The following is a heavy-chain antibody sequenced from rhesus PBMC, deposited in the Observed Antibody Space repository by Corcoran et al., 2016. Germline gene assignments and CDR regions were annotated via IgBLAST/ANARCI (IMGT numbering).Heavy chain of an antibody. V-gene: IGHV4-76*01. J-gene: IGHJ5-1*01. CDR3: ARDRDNWNYGLDV. CDR1: GYSISSGYD. CDR2: IYGSSWST. D-gene: IGHD1-26*01. Sequence: QVQLQESGPGVVKPSETLSLTCAVSGYSISSGYDWSWIRQPPGKGLEWIGYIYGSSWSTHYNPSLKNLVTSSKDTSKNQFSLKLSSVTAADTAVYYCARDRDNWNYGLDVWGPGVLVTVSS.